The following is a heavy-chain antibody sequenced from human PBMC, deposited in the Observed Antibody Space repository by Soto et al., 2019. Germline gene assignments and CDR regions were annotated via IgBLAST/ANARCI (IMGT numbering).Heavy chain of an antibody. CDR3: ARSPGVGVRGAY. CDR1: GFTFSAYN. J-gene: IGHJ4*02. D-gene: IGHD3-16*01. CDR2: ISAGSLFI. V-gene: IGHV3-21*01. Sequence: EVQLVEFGGGLVKPGESLRLSCAGSGFTFSAYNINWVRQAPGKGLEWVSSISAGSLFIYQPDSMKGRFTISRDDARNSVYLQMNSLTAEDTAVYYCARSPGVGVRGAYWGQGTLVTVSS.